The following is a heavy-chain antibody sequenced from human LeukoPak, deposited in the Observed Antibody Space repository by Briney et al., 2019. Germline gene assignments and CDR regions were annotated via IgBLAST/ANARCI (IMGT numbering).Heavy chain of an antibody. CDR1: GYSFTSYC. D-gene: IGHD6-19*01. CDR3: ARGRGSGCSTGFDY. CDR2: IYPGDSDT. Sequence: GESLKTSCQGSGYSFTSYCLGWVRPMPGKGLEWMGIIYPGDSDTRYSPSFQGQVAISADKSISTAYLQWSSLKASDTAIYCCARGRGSGCSTGFDYWGQRTLVTVST. V-gene: IGHV5-51*01. J-gene: IGHJ4*02.